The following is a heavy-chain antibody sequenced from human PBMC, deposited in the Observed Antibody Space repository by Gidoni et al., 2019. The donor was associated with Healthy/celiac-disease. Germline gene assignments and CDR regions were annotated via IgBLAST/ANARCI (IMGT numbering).Heavy chain of an antibody. D-gene: IGHD4-17*01. V-gene: IGHV1-18*01. J-gene: IGHJ6*02. CDR1: GYTFTSDG. CDR3: ARASGTVTTLSYYGMDV. Sequence: QVQLVQSGAEVKKPGASVKVSCKASGYTFTSDGISWVRQAPRQGLEWMGWISAYNGNTNYAQKLLGRVTMTTATSTSTAYMELRSLRSDDTAVYYCARASGTVTTLSYYGMDVWGQGTTVTVSS. CDR2: ISAYNGNT.